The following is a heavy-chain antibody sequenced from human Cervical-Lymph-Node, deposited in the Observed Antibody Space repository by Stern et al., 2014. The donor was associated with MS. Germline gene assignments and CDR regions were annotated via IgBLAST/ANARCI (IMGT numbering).Heavy chain of an antibody. Sequence: VQLVESGPGLVKPSQTLSLTCAVTGGSISSAEYYWSWIRQSPGKGLEWIGYIHNSGTTYYNPSLKSRVTMSVDTSKNQFSLKLRSVTAADTAVYYCSRDADGYSLIFDYWGRGTLVTVSS. CDR2: IHNSGTT. V-gene: IGHV4-30-4*01. J-gene: IGHJ4*02. CDR1: GGSISSAEYY. CDR3: SRDADGYSLIFDY. D-gene: IGHD5-24*01.